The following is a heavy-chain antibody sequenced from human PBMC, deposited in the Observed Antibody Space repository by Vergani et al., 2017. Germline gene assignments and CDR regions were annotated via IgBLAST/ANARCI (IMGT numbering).Heavy chain of an antibody. CDR2: ISSSGSTI. J-gene: IGHJ4*02. D-gene: IGHD4-17*01. Sequence: EVQLVESGGGLVQPGGSLRLSCAASGFTFSSYEMNWVRQAPGKGLEWVSYISSSGSTIYYADSVKGRFTISRDNAKTSLYLQMNSLRAEDTAVYYCATYGDYGISFDYWGQGTLVTVSS. CDR1: GFTFSSYE. V-gene: IGHV3-48*03. CDR3: ATYGDYGISFDY.